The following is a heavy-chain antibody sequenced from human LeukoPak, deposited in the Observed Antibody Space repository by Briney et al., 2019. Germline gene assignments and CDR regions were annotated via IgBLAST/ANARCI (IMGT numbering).Heavy chain of an antibody. CDR2: IDNSGRT. Sequence: PSETLSLTCTVSGGSISSYYWSWIRQPPGKGLEWIGYIDNSGRTNYNPSLKSRVTISVDTSKNQFSLKLSSVTAADTAVYSRARNGESYSFDYWGQGTLVTVSS. D-gene: IGHD1-26*01. V-gene: IGHV4-59*01. CDR3: ARNGESYSFDY. CDR1: GGSISSYY. J-gene: IGHJ4*02.